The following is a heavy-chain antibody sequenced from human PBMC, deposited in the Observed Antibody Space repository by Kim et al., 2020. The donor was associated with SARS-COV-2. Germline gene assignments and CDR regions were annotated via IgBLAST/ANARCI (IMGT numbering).Heavy chain of an antibody. CDR3: ARDRPSSSWVYYYYGMDV. CDR2: IYTSGST. Sequence: SETLSLTCTVSGGSISSYYWSWIRQPAGKGLEWIGRIYTSGSTNYNPSLKSRVTMSVDTSKNQFSLKLSSVTAADTAVYYCARDRPSSSWVYYYYGMDVWGQGTTVTVSS. J-gene: IGHJ6*02. CDR1: GGSISSYY. D-gene: IGHD6-13*01. V-gene: IGHV4-4*07.